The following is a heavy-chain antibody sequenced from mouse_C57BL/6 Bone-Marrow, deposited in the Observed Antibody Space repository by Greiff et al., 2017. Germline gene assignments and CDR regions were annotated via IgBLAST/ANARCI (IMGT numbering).Heavy chain of an antibody. CDR1: GYAFTNYL. Sequence: QVQLQQSGAELVRPGTSVKVSCKASGYAFTNYLIEWVKQRPGQGLEWIGVINPGSGGTNSNEKFKGKATLTADKSSSTAYMQLSSLTSDDSAVYFCARYGYYGDYWGQGTSVTVSS. CDR2: INPGSGGT. D-gene: IGHD1-1*01. V-gene: IGHV1-54*01. CDR3: ARYGYYGDY. J-gene: IGHJ4*01.